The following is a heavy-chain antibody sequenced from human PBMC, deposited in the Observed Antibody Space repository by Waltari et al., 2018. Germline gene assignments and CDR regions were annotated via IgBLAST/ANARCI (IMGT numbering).Heavy chain of an antibody. V-gene: IGHV4-34*01. D-gene: IGHD2-2*01. CDR2: INHSGST. Sequence: QVQLQQWGAGLLKPSETLSLTCAVYGGSFSGYYWSWIRQPPGQGLEWIGEINHSGSTNYNPSLKSRVTISVDTSKNQFSLKLSSVTAADTAVYYCARGVGWCSSTSCLPNYYYMDVWGKGTTVTVSS. CDR3: ARGVGWCSSTSCLPNYYYMDV. CDR1: GGSFSGYY. J-gene: IGHJ6*03.